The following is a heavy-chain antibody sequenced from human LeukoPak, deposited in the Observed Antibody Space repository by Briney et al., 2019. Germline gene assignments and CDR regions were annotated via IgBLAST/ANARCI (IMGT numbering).Heavy chain of an antibody. CDR3: ARGYCSSTSCYTTPDV. Sequence: GGSLRLSCAGSGFIFNNYAMHWVRQPPGKGLEWVSGISWNSGSIDYADSVKGRFTISRDNAKNSLYLQMNSLRAEDTAVYYCARGYCSSTSCYTTPDVWGQGTTVTVSS. CDR2: ISWNSGSI. D-gene: IGHD2-2*02. CDR1: GFIFNNYA. J-gene: IGHJ6*02. V-gene: IGHV3-9*01.